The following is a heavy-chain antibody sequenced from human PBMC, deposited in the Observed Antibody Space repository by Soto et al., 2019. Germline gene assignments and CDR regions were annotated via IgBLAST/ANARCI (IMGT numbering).Heavy chain of an antibody. CDR2: IYYSGST. D-gene: IGHD6-6*01. Sequence: SETLSLTCTVSGGSISSSSYYWGWIRQPPGKGLEWIGSIYYSGSTYYNPSLKSRVTISVDTSKNQFSLKLSSVTAADTAVYYCARPRYSSSSNYYYYYMDVWGKGTTVTVSS. CDR1: GGSISSSSYY. V-gene: IGHV4-39*01. CDR3: ARPRYSSSSNYYYYYMDV. J-gene: IGHJ6*03.